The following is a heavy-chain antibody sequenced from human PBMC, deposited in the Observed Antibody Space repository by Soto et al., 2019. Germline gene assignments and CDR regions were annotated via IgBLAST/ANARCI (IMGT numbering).Heavy chain of an antibody. CDR3: AREHYYDSSGYYYVFDY. V-gene: IGHV4-31*03. CDR1: GGSISCGDYY. D-gene: IGHD3-22*01. CDR2: IYYSGST. J-gene: IGHJ4*02. Sequence: SETLSLTCTVSGGSISCGDYYWCWIRQHPGKGLEWIGYIYYSGSTYYNPSLKSRVTISVDTSKNQFSLKLSSVTAADTAVYYCAREHYYDSSGYYYVFDYWGQGTLVTVSS.